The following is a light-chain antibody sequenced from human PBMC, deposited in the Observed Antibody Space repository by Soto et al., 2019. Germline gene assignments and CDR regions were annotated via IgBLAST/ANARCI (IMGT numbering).Light chain of an antibody. V-gene: IGLV1-44*01. CDR1: SSNIGGNT. CDR3: AAWDDSLNGVV. J-gene: IGLJ3*02. Sequence: QSVLTQPPSASGTPGQRVTISCSGSSSNIGGNTVHWYRQLPGTAPKLLIYSNRQRPSGVPDRFSGSKSGTSASLAISGLQSDDEAEYYCAAWDDSLNGVVFGGGTKLTVL. CDR2: SNR.